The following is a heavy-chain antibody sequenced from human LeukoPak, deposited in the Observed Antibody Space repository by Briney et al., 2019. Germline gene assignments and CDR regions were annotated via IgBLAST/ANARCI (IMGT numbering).Heavy chain of an antibody. CDR1: GFTVGSNY. J-gene: IGHJ6*02. V-gene: IGHV3-53*04. CDR3: ARDMVRGVITRYYYGMDV. Sequence: GGSLRLTCAASGFTVGSNYMSWVRQAPGKGLEWVSVIYSGGSTYYADSVKGRFTISRHNSKNTLYLQMNSLRAEDTAVYYCARDMVRGVITRYYYGMDVWGQGTTVTVSS. D-gene: IGHD3-10*01. CDR2: IYSGGST.